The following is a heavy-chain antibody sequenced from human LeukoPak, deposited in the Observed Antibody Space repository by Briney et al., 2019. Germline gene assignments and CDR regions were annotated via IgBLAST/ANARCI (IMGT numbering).Heavy chain of an antibody. V-gene: IGHV3-23*01. CDR3: AKGQNWGGYYFDY. CDR1: GFSFSSYG. Sequence: PGGSLRLSCAVSGFSFSSYGMSWVRQAPGKGLEWVAAFSDSGDSTYYADSLKGRLTISRDSSKNTLYLQMNSLRAEDTAVYYCAKGQNWGGYYFDYWGQGTLVTVSS. D-gene: IGHD7-27*01. J-gene: IGHJ4*02. CDR2: FSDSGDST.